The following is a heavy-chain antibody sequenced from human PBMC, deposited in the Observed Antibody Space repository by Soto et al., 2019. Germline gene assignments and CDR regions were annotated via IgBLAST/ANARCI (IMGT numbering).Heavy chain of an antibody. CDR1: GYTFASYD. CDR2: MNPNRNNT. V-gene: IGHV1-8*01. J-gene: IGHJ5*01. Sequence: QVQLVQSGAEVKTPGASVKVSCKASGYTFASYDINWVRQAPGQGLEWMGWMNPNRNNTGYAQKFQVRLTMTRDIALSIAHMELSSLRNEDTAVYYCARSDGYHFNWLDSWGQGTLVTVSA. D-gene: IGHD2-21*01. CDR3: ARSDGYHFNWLDS.